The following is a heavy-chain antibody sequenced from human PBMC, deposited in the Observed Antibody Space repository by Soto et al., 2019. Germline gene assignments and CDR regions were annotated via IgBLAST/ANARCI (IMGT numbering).Heavy chain of an antibody. CDR2: ISWSSGSI. Sequence: EVQLVESGGGLVQPGRSLRLSCAASGFTFDDYAMHGVRQAPGKGLEWVSGISWSSGSIGYADSVKGRFTISRDNAKNSLYLQMNSLRPEDTALYFCAKSHIVATLSPANFDYWGQGILVTVSS. J-gene: IGHJ4*02. CDR1: GFTFDDYA. D-gene: IGHD5-12*01. V-gene: IGHV3-9*01. CDR3: AKSHIVATLSPANFDY.